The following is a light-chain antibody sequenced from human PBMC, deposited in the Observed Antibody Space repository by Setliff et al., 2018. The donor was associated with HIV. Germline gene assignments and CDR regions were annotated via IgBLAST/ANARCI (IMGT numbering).Light chain of an antibody. V-gene: IGLV2-14*03. CDR3: SSYTSSGTYV. J-gene: IGLJ1*01. Sequence: QSALTQPTSVSGSPGQSVTISCTGTSNDVGGHNYVSWYQQYPGKAPTLLIFGVTNRPAGVSFRFGGSKSGNTASLTISGLQAEDEADYYCSSYTSSGTYVFGTGTKVTVL. CDR1: SNDVGGHNY. CDR2: GVT.